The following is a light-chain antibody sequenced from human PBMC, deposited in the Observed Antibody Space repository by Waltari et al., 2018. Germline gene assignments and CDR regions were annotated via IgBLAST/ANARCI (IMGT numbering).Light chain of an antibody. Sequence: QSALTQPASVSGSPGQSITISCTGTSSDVGGYNYVSWYQQHPGKAPKLMIYEVSNRASGVSNRFSGSKSGNTASLTISGLPAEDEAEYYCSSYTSSSTGVFGGGTKLTAL. CDR2: EVS. CDR1: SSDVGGYNY. CDR3: SSYTSSSTGV. J-gene: IGLJ2*01. V-gene: IGLV2-14*01.